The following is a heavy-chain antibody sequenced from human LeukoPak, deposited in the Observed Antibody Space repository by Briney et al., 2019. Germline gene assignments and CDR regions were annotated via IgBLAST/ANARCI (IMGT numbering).Heavy chain of an antibody. J-gene: IGHJ4*02. V-gene: IGHV3-66*01. CDR1: GFTFSSYS. CDR3: ARDLGSGFLQFDY. Sequence: GGSLRLSCAASGFTFSSYSMNWVRQAPGKGLEWVSVIYSGGGTYYADSVKGRFTISRDNSKNTLYIQINSLRAEDTAVYYCARDLGSGFLQFDYWGQGTLVTVSS. D-gene: IGHD6-19*01. CDR2: IYSGGGT.